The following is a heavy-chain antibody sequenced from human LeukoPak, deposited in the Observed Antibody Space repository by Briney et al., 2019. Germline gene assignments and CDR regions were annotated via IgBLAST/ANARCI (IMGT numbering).Heavy chain of an antibody. CDR3: AKPLMTTGIRNAFDI. J-gene: IGHJ3*02. CDR1: KFSFSAYW. CDR2: ISGSGGST. Sequence: GGSLRLSCAASKFSFSAYWMHWVRQAPGKGLEWVSAISGSGGSTYYADSVKGRFTISRDNSKNTLYLQMNSLRAEDTAVYYCAKPLMTTGIRNAFDIWGQGTMVTVSS. V-gene: IGHV3-23*01. D-gene: IGHD4-17*01.